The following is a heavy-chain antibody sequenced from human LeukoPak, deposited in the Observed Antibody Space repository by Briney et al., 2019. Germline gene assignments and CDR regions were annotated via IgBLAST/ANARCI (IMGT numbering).Heavy chain of an antibody. CDR3: AKDQRVLWFGELTFDP. CDR2: ISWNSGSI. CDR1: GFSFSSYG. V-gene: IGHV3-9*01. J-gene: IGHJ5*02. Sequence: GGSLRLSCAASGFSFSSYGMHWVRQAPGKGLEWVSGISWNSGSIGYADSVKGRFTISRDNAKNSLYLQMNSLRAEDTALYYCAKDQRVLWFGELTFDPWGQGTLVTVSS. D-gene: IGHD3-10*01.